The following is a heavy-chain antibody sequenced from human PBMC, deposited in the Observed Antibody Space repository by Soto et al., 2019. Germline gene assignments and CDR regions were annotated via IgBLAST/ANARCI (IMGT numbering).Heavy chain of an antibody. CDR2: INPNSGGT. CDR3: ARERDLTGYYYGSGSYRKIYYFDY. CDR1: GYTFTGYY. D-gene: IGHD3-10*01. Sequence: ASVKVSCKASGYTFTGYYMHWVRQAPGQGLEWMGWINPNSGGTNYAQKFQGWVTMTRDTSISTAYMELSRLRSDDTAVYYCARERDLTGYYYGSGSYRKIYYFDYWGQGTLVTVSS. V-gene: IGHV1-2*04. J-gene: IGHJ4*02.